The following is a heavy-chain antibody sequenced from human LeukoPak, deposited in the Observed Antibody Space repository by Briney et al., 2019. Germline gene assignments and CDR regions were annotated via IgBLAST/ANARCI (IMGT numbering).Heavy chain of an antibody. CDR1: GSTFSSYG. J-gene: IGHJ4*02. V-gene: IGHV3-23*01. Sequence: GGSLRLSCVASGSTFSSYGMSWVRQAPGKGLEWVSAISGGGGSTYYADSVKGRFTISRDNSKNTLYLQMNSLRAEETAVYYCAKVWTYYYDSSGYYYDYWGQGTLVTVSS. CDR2: ISGGGGST. D-gene: IGHD3-22*01. CDR3: AKVWTYYYDSSGYYYDY.